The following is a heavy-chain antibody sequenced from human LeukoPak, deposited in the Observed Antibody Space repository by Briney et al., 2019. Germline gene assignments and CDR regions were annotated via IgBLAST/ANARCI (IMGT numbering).Heavy chain of an antibody. V-gene: IGHV3-23*01. Sequence: PGGSLRLSCAASGFTFSSYAMSWVRQAPGKGLEWVSAISGSGGSTYYADSVKGRFTISRDNSKNTLYLQMNSLRAEDTAVYYCAKDLRHYYDSSGYYDHPSFDYWGQGTLVTVSS. CDR3: AKDLRHYYDSSGYYDHPSFDY. D-gene: IGHD3-22*01. CDR2: ISGSGGST. J-gene: IGHJ4*02. CDR1: GFTFSSYA.